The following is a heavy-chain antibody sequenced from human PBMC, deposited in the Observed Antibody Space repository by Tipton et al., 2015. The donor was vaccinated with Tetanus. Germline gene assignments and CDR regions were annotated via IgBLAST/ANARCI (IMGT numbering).Heavy chain of an antibody. CDR3: AKSHGYCSGGSCYYYYGMDV. V-gene: IGHV3-23*01. J-gene: IGHJ6*02. D-gene: IGHD2-15*01. CDR2: ISGSGGST. Sequence: SLRLSCAASGFTFSGYAMSWVRQAPGKGLEWVSAISGSGGSTYYADSVKGRFTISRDNSKNTLYLQMNSLRAEDTAVYYCAKSHGYCSGGSCYYYYGMDVWGQGTTVTVSS. CDR1: GFTFSGYA.